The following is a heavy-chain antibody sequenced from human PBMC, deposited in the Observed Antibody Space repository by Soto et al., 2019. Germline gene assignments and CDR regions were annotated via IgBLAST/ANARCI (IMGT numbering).Heavy chain of an antibody. J-gene: IGHJ4*02. CDR2: IIPIFGTA. D-gene: IGHD1-26*01. CDR3: ATGPRSIVFDY. V-gene: IGHV1-69*13. CDR1: GGTFSSYS. Sequence: SVKVSCKASGGTFSSYSISWVRQAPGQGLEWMGGIIPIFGTANYAQKFQGRVTITADESTSTAYMELSSLRSEDTAVYYCATGPRSIVFDYWGQGTLVTVSS.